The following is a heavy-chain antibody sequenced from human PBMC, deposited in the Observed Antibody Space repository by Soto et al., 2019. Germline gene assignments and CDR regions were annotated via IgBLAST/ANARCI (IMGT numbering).Heavy chain of an antibody. V-gene: IGHV3-23*01. CDR3: ANRYCSSTSCPPNGY. CDR2: ISGSGGST. J-gene: IGHJ4*02. CDR1: GFTFSSYA. D-gene: IGHD2-2*01. Sequence: GGSLRLSCAASGFTFSSYAMSWVRQAPGKGLEWVSAISGSGGSTYYADSVKGRFTISRDNSKNTLYLQMNSLRAEDTAVYYYANRYCSSTSCPPNGYWGQGTLVTVSS.